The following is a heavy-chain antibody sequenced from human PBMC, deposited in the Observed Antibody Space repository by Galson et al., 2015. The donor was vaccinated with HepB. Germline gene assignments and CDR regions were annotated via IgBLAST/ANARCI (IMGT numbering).Heavy chain of an antibody. CDR2: IDPSDSYT. CDR1: GYRFPSYW. Sequence: QSGAEVKKPGESLRISCKGSGYRFPSYWISWVRQMPGKGLEWMGRIDPSDSYTNYSPSFQGHVTISADRSISTAYLQWSSLKASDTAMYYCARQSGYYDSSGGTLDYWGQGTLVTVSS. J-gene: IGHJ4*02. V-gene: IGHV5-10-1*01. D-gene: IGHD3-22*01. CDR3: ARQSGYYDSSGGTLDY.